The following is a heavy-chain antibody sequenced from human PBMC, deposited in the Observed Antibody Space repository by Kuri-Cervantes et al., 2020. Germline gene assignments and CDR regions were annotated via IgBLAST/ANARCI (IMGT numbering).Heavy chain of an antibody. D-gene: IGHD2-15*01. J-gene: IGHJ3*02. Sequence: SETLSLTCTVSGGSISSYYWSWIRQPPGKGLEWIGYIYYSGSTNYNPSLKSRVTISVDTSKTQFSLKLSSVTAADTAVYYCARAGRSCSGGSCYFYALDIWGQGTMVTVSS. CDR2: IYYSGST. CDR1: GGSISSYY. CDR3: ARAGRSCSGGSCYFYALDI. V-gene: IGHV4-59*12.